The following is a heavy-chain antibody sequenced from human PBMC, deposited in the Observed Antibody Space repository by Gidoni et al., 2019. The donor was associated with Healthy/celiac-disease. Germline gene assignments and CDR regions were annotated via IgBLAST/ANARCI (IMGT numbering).Heavy chain of an antibody. D-gene: IGHD6-13*01. J-gene: IGHJ5*02. CDR1: GDSVSRNSAA. CDR3: ARDQKQQLATLITNWFDP. CDR2: TYYRSKWYN. V-gene: IGHV6-1*01. Sequence: QVQLQQSGPGLVKPSQTLSLTCAISGDSVSRNSAAWNWIRQSPSRGLELLGRTYYRSKWYNDYAVSVKSRITINPDTSKNQFSLQLNSVTPEDTAVYYCARDQKQQLATLITNWFDPWGQGTLVTVSS.